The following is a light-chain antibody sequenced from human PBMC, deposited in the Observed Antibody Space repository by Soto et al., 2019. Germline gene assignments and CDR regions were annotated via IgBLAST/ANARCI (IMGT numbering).Light chain of an antibody. Sequence: EVVMTQCRAALSVSPGQRSTLSCMASQSVNYRLAWYQQRPGQVPRLLIYDASTRATGIPARFSGSGSGTEFTLTISSLQSEDFAVYYCQQYNVFPRAFGQGTNVDIK. V-gene: IGKV3-15*01. CDR3: QQYNVFPRA. CDR1: QSVNYR. J-gene: IGKJ1*01. CDR2: DAS.